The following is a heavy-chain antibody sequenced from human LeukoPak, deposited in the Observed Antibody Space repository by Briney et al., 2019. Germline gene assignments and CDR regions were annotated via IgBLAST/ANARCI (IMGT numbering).Heavy chain of an antibody. CDR2: IYYSGST. J-gene: IGHJ4*02. D-gene: IGHD6-13*01. Sequence: PSETLSLTCTVSGGSISSYYWSWIRQPPGEGLEWIGYIYYSGSTNYTPSLKSRVTISVDTSKNQFSLKLSSVTAADTAVYYCARHEQQLVYLDYWGQGTLVTVSS. CDR3: ARHEQQLVYLDY. V-gene: IGHV4-59*08. CDR1: GGSISSYY.